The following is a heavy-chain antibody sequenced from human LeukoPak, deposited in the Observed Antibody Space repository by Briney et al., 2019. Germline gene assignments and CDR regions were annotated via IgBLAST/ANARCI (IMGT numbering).Heavy chain of an antibody. Sequence: SETLSLTCAVYGGSFSGYYWSWIRQPPGKGLEWIGEINHSGGTNYNPSLKSRVTISVDTSKNQFSLKLSSVTAADTAVYYCARGMAARRIYYYYYYMDVWGKGTTVTVSS. CDR2: INHSGGT. CDR3: ARGMAARRIYYYYYYMDV. CDR1: GGSFSGYY. D-gene: IGHD6-6*01. J-gene: IGHJ6*03. V-gene: IGHV4-34*01.